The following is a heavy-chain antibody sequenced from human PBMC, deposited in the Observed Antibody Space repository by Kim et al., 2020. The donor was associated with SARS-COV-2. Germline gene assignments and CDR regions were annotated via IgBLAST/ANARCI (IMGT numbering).Heavy chain of an antibody. Sequence: GGSLRLSCAASGFTFSSYGMHWVRQAPGKGLEWVAVISYDGSNKYYADSVKGRFTISRDNSKNTLYLQMNSLRAEDTAVYYCAKEGPDTAMVYYYYYGM. V-gene: IGHV3-30*18. CDR3: AKEGPDTAMVYYYYYGM. CDR1: GFTFSSYG. J-gene: IGHJ6*01. CDR2: ISYDGSNK. D-gene: IGHD5-18*01.